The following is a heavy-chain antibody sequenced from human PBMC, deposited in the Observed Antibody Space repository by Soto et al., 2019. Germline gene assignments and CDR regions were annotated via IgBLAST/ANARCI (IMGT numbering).Heavy chain of an antibody. J-gene: IGHJ4*02. CDR1: GGTFSSYA. CDR2: IIPIFGTA. D-gene: IGHD6-19*01. CDR3: ARDRAVAGTIDY. Sequence: GASVKVSCKASGGTFSSYAISWVRQAPGQGLEWMGGIIPIFGTANYAQKFQGRVTITADESTSTAYMELSSLRSEDTAVYYCARDRAVAGTIDYWGQGTLVTVSS. V-gene: IGHV1-69*13.